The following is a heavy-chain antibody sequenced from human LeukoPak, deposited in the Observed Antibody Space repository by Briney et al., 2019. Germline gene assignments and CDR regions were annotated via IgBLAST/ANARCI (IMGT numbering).Heavy chain of an antibody. Sequence: SGGSLRLSCAASGFTFSSYAITWVRQAPGKGLEWISSISGSGGSTYSADSVKGRFTISRDNSKNTLYLQMNSLRADDTAVYYCARHLGISGPTSLTYFDYWGQGTLVTVS. D-gene: IGHD3/OR15-3a*01. J-gene: IGHJ4*02. V-gene: IGHV3-23*01. CDR1: GFTFSSYA. CDR2: ISGSGGST. CDR3: ARHLGISGPTSLTYFDY.